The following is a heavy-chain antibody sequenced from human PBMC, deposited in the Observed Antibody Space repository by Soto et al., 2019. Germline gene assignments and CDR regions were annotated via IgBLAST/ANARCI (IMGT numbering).Heavy chain of an antibody. D-gene: IGHD3-22*01. CDR3: AGGSRDTSGYYDFDY. Sequence: EVHLVESGGGLVKPGGSLRLSCAASGFTFSSYGMSWVRQAPGKGLEWVSSISGITNYKYSADSLKGRFTISRDNAKNSLYLQMNSLRAEDTAVYYCAGGSRDTSGYYDFDYWGQGTLVTVSS. J-gene: IGHJ4*02. CDR1: GFTFSSYG. V-gene: IGHV3-21*01. CDR2: ISGITNYK.